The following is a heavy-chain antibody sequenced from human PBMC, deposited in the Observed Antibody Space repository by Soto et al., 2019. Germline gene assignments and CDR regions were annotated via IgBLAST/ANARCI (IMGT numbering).Heavy chain of an antibody. J-gene: IGHJ5*02. Sequence: QVQLVQSGAEVKKPGASVKVSCKASGGTFSSHAVTWVRQAPGQGLEWMGEMNPIFATTNYAQKFQGRVTITADEATSTVYMELSRLTSEDTAVYYCAREAREQRLAYNWFDPWGQGTLVTVSS. CDR1: GGTFSSHA. CDR2: MNPIFATT. CDR3: AREAREQRLAYNWFDP. V-gene: IGHV1-69*01. D-gene: IGHD6-25*01.